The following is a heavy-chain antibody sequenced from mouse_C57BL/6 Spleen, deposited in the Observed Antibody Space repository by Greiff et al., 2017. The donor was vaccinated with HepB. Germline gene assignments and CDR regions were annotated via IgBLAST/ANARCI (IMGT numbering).Heavy chain of an antibody. CDR3: ARWVRSNYGDYFDY. CDR1: GYTFTSYW. Sequence: VQLQQPGAELVKPGASVKMSCKASGYTFTSYWITWVKQRPGQGLEWIGDIYPGSGSTNYNEKFKSKATLTVDTSSSTAYMQLSSLTSEDSAVYYCARWVRSNYGDYFDYWGQGTTLTVSS. CDR2: IYPGSGST. V-gene: IGHV1-55*01. J-gene: IGHJ2*01. D-gene: IGHD2-5*01.